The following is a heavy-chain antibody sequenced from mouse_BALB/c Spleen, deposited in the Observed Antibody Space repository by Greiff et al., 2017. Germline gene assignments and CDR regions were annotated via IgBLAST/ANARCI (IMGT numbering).Heavy chain of an antibody. CDR3: ARSRYDAWFAY. J-gene: IGHJ3*01. CDR1: GYSITSDYA. CDR2: ISYSGST. D-gene: IGHD2-12*01. V-gene: IGHV3-2*02. Sequence: EVQLQQSGPGLVKPSQSLSLTCTVTGYSITSDYAWNWIRQFPGNKLEWMGYISYSGSTSYNPSLKSRISITRDTSKNQFFLQLNSVTTEDTATYYCARSRYDAWFAYWGQGTLVTVSA.